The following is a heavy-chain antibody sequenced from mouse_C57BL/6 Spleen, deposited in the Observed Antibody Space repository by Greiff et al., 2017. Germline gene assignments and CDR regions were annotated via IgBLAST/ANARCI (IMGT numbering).Heavy chain of an antibody. Sequence: QVQLQQPGAELVMPGASVKLSCKASGYTFTSYWMHWVKQRPGQGLEWIGEIDPSDSYTNYNQKFKGKSTLTVDKSSSTAYMQLSSLTSEDSAVYYCAILLFSMDYWGQGTSVTVSS. CDR3: AILLFSMDY. CDR2: IDPSDSYT. V-gene: IGHV1-69*01. D-gene: IGHD1-1*01. CDR1: GYTFTSYW. J-gene: IGHJ4*01.